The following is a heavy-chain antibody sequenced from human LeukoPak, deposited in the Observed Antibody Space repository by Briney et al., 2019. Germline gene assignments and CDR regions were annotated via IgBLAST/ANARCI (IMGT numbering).Heavy chain of an antibody. J-gene: IGHJ4*02. CDR3: AKEINTYGLRGGGFDY. CDR2: ISGNGGST. Sequence: GGSLRLSCAASGFTFTNYAMTWVRQAPGKGLEWVSAISGNGGSTYYADSVKGRFTISRDNSKNTLSLQMNSLRAEDTAVYYCAKEINTYGLRGGGFDYWGQGTLVTVSS. CDR1: GFTFTNYA. D-gene: IGHD3-10*01. V-gene: IGHV3-23*01.